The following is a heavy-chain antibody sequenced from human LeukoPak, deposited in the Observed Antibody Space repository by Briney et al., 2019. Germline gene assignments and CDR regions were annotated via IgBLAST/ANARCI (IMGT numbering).Heavy chain of an antibody. CDR1: GVSFSGYY. Sequence: SETLSLTCAVYGVSFSGYYWSCIRQPPGKGLEWIGKINHSGSTDYDPSLKSRVTISVNTSKTQLSLKLSSVTAANTAVYYCARGGEVGAPPDDAFDIWGQGTMVTVSS. J-gene: IGHJ3*02. V-gene: IGHV4-34*01. CDR3: ARGGEVGAPPDDAFDI. D-gene: IGHD1-26*01. CDR2: INHSGST.